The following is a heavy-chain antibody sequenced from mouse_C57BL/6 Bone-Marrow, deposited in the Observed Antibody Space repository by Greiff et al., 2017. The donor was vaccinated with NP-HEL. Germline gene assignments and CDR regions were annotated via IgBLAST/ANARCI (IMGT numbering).Heavy chain of an antibody. Sequence: VKLMESGAELARPGASVKLSCKASVYTFTSYGISWVKQRTGQGLEWIGEIYPRSGNTYYNEKFKGKATLTADKSSSTAYMELRSLTSEDSAVYFCARKDYYGSSFLYYFDYWGQGTTLTVSS. J-gene: IGHJ2*01. CDR1: VYTFTSYG. CDR3: ARKDYYGSSFLYYFDY. D-gene: IGHD1-1*01. V-gene: IGHV1-81*01. CDR2: IYPRSGNT.